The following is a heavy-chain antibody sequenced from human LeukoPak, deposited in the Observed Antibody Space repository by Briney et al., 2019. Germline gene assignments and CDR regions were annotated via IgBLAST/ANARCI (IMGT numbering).Heavy chain of an antibody. J-gene: IGHJ3*02. CDR2: ISYDGSNK. CDR1: GFTFSSYA. D-gene: IGHD2-2*01. Sequence: GGSLRLSCAASGFTFSSYAMHWVRQAPGKGLEWVAVISYDGSNKYYADSVKGRFTISRDNSKNTLYLQMNSLRAEDMAVYYCAREPADCSSTSCYGNAFDIWGQGTMVTVSS. V-gene: IGHV3-30-3*01. CDR3: AREPADCSSTSCYGNAFDI.